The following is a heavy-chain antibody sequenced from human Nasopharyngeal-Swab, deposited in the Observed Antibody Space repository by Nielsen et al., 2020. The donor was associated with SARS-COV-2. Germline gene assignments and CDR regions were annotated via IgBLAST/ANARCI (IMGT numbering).Heavy chain of an antibody. D-gene: IGHD3-22*01. CDR1: GYTFTSYY. V-gene: IGHV1-46*01. Sequence: ASVNVSCKASGYTFTSYYMHWVRQAPGHGLVWMGIINPSGGSTSHAQKFQGRVTMTRDTSTSTVYMELSSLRSEDTAVYYCARRGDYYDSSGYMYYFDYWGQGTLVTVSS. CDR3: ARRGDYYDSSGYMYYFDY. CDR2: INPSGGST. J-gene: IGHJ4*02.